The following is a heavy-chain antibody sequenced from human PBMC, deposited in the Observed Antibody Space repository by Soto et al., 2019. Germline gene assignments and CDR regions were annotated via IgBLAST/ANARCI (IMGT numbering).Heavy chain of an antibody. D-gene: IGHD1-1*01. V-gene: IGHV3-23*01. J-gene: IGHJ3*01. CDR1: GFTFSTYA. CDR2: IGGGDDG. CDR3: AKDRQSYNSVWDPFDF. Sequence: EVQLLESGGGLVQPGGSLRLSCAASGFTFSTYAMSWVRQAPGKGLEWVSGIGGGDDGNYADSVKGRFTISRDNSKNTLFLQMSSLSAEDTATYYCAKDRQSYNSVWDPFDFLGQGTVVTVSS.